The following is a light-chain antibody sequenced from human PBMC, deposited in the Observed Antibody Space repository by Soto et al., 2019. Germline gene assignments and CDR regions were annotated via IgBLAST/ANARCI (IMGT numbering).Light chain of an antibody. Sequence: EIVLTQSTATLSLSPGERATLSCRASRSISNSLAWYQQRRGQAPRLLIYDASNRATGVPARFSGSRSGTDFTLTISDLEPADFGLYYCQQRLNWPPGFGQGTKVDIK. CDR1: RSISNS. CDR3: QQRLNWPPG. CDR2: DAS. V-gene: IGKV3-11*01. J-gene: IGKJ1*01.